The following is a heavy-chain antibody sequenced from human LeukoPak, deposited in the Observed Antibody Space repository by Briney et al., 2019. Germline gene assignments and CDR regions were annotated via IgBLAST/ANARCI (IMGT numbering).Heavy chain of an antibody. CDR3: ARHPSSAWHADY. D-gene: IGHD6-25*01. CDR2: ISYSGTT. CDR1: GGSISTSSYC. J-gene: IGHJ4*01. V-gene: IGHV4-39*01. Sequence: KPSETLSLTCTVSGGSISTSSYCWGWIRQPPGRGLGWIGSISYSGTTYYRPSLKSRVTISVDTSNNKFSMRLTSVTAADTAVYFCARHPSSAWHADYWGHGTLVTVSS.